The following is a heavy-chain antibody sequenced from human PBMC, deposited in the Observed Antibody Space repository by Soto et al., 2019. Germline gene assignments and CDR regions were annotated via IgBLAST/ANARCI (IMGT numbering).Heavy chain of an antibody. CDR3: ARDRPGPQHYFDY. V-gene: IGHV3-7*01. Sequence: GGSLRQSYGASGVSSSTYWMSILRQAPGMGVEWVANIKQEDREKYYVDSVKGRFTISRDNAKNSLYLQMNSLRAEDTAVYYCARDRPGPQHYFDYWGLENMV. CDR2: IKQEDREK. J-gene: IGHJ4*01. CDR1: GVSSSTYW. D-gene: IGHD6-6*01.